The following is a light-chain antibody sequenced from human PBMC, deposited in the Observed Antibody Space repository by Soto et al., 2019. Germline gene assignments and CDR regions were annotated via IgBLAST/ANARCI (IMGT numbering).Light chain of an antibody. CDR2: LSSDGSH. V-gene: IGLV4-69*01. CDR3: QSWDAGARVV. CDR1: SGHSSYA. Sequence: QSVLTQSPSASASLGASVKLTCTLSSGHSSYAIAWHQQQPEKGPRYLMKLSSDGSHSKGDGIPDRFSGSSSGAERYLTISRHRSEDEADYYCQSWDAGARVVFGGGTKLTVL. J-gene: IGLJ2*01.